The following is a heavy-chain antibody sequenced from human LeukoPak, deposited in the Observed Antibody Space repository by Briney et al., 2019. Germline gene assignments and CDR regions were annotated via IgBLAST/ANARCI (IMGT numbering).Heavy chain of an antibody. CDR3: AREGGEYYGSGSYYNPPRGMDV. V-gene: IGHV3-72*01. Sequence: GGSLRLSCAASGFTFSDHYMDWVRQAPGKGLEWVGRTRNKANSYTTEYAASVKGRFTISRDDSKNSLYLQMNSLKTEDTAVYYCAREGGEYYGSGSYYNPPRGMDVWGQGTTVTVSS. J-gene: IGHJ6*02. D-gene: IGHD3-10*01. CDR1: GFTFSDHY. CDR2: TRNKANSYTT.